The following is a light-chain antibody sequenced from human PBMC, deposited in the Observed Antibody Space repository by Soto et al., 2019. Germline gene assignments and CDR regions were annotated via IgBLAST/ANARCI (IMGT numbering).Light chain of an antibody. CDR1: QNVGSRY. Sequence: EIVLTQSAGILSLSPGERSTLSCRASQNVGSRYLAWYQQKPGQTPRLLIYGASSRVTGIPGRFNASGSGTDFTLTITRLEPEDFAVYYCQQYYTSPETFGLGTKVDIK. V-gene: IGKV3-20*01. CDR2: GAS. J-gene: IGKJ2*01. CDR3: QQYYTSPET.